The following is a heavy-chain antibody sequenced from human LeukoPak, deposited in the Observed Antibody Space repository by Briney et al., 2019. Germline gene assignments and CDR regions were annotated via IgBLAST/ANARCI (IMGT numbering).Heavy chain of an antibody. CDR3: ARGSGYTYGYPFDP. D-gene: IGHD5-18*01. CDR1: GGSISSYY. J-gene: IGHJ5*02. Sequence: SETLSLTCTVSGGSISSYYWSWIRQPAGKGLEWIGRIYTSGSTNYNPSLKSRLTMSVNTSKNQHSLKLSYVTAADTAGYYCARGSGYTYGYPFDPWGQGTLDTVSS. CDR2: IYTSGST. V-gene: IGHV4-4*07.